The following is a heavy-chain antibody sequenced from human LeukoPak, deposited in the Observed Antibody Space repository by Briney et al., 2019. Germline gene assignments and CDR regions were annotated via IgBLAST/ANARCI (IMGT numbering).Heavy chain of an antibody. CDR3: ARDRGFYYYYGMDV. Sequence: PGGSLRLSCAASGFTVSSNYMSWVRQAPGKGLGWVSVIYSGGSTYYADSVKGRFTISRDNSKNTLYLQMNSLRAEDTAVYYCARDRGFYYYYGMDVWGQGTTVTVSS. CDR2: IYSGGST. D-gene: IGHD3-10*01. J-gene: IGHJ6*02. V-gene: IGHV3-53*01. CDR1: GFTVSSNY.